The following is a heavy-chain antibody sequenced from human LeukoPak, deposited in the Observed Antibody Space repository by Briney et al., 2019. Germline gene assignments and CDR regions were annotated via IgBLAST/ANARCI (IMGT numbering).Heavy chain of an antibody. D-gene: IGHD6-19*01. J-gene: IGHJ4*02. Sequence: GASVKVSCKASGYTFTSYGISWVRQAPGQGLEWMGWINPKSGGTNYAQKFQGRVTMTRDTSISTAYMELSRLRSDDTAVYFCAREAVAGNYFDYWGQGTLVTVSS. V-gene: IGHV1-2*02. CDR1: GYTFTSYG. CDR2: INPKSGGT. CDR3: AREAVAGNYFDY.